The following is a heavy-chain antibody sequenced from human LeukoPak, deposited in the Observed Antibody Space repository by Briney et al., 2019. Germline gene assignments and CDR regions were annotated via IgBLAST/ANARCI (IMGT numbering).Heavy chain of an antibody. CDR3: AKSYASGSFYDY. J-gene: IGHJ4*02. CDR1: GFTFSTSG. Sequence: GGSLRLSCAVSGFTFSTSGMTWVRQAPGKGLEWVSRVSASGGRTYYADSVKGRFTISRDNSKNTVSLQMNNLRADDTAVYYCAKSYASGSFYDYWGQGTLVTVSS. CDR2: VSASGGRT. D-gene: IGHD3-10*01. V-gene: IGHV3-23*01.